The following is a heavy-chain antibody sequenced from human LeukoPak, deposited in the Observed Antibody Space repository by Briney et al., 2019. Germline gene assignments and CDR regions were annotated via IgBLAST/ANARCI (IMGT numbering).Heavy chain of an antibody. V-gene: IGHV3-21*01. CDR1: GFTFSYYS. Sequence: PGGSLRLSCAASGFTFSYYSMTWIRQAPGKGLEWVSSISSGSSDISYADSVKGRFTISRDNAKYSLYLQVNSLGAEDTAVFYCARLTAVVNAFDYSGQGTLVTVSS. D-gene: IGHD5-18*01. J-gene: IGHJ4*02. CDR2: ISSGSSDI. CDR3: ARLTAVVNAFDY.